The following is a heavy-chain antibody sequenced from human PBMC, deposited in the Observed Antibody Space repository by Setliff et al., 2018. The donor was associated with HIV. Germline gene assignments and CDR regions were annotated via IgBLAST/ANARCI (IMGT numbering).Heavy chain of an antibody. J-gene: IGHJ4*02. V-gene: IGHV1-18*01. D-gene: IGHD3-10*01. CDR3: ARDGFYYGPGGFHNGGLDY. Sequence: GASVKVSCKASGYTFTSYGISWVRQVPGHGLEWMGWMSGNNGNTKSAPKVQGRLTLATDISTGTAYMELMSLTSDDTAVYYCARDGFYYGPGGFHNGGLDYWGQGTPVTVSS. CDR1: GYTFTSYG. CDR2: MSGNNGNT.